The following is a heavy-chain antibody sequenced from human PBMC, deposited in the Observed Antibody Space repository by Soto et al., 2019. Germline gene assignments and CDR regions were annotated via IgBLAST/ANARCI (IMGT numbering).Heavy chain of an antibody. V-gene: IGHV1-69*13. D-gene: IGHD3-10*01. Sequence: SVKVSCKASGGTFSSYAISWVRQAPGQGLEWMGGIIPIFGTANYAQKFQGRVTITADESTSTAYMELSSLRSEDTAVYYCARGPVRGVISNWFDPWGQGTLVTVSS. CDR1: GGTFSSYA. CDR2: IIPIFGTA. J-gene: IGHJ5*02. CDR3: ARGPVRGVISNWFDP.